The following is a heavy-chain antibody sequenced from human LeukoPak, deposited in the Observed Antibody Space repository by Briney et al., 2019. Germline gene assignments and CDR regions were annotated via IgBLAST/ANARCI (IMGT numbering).Heavy chain of an antibody. V-gene: IGHV4-4*02. D-gene: IGHD4-17*01. CDR1: GGSISSGSW. J-gene: IGHJ4*02. CDR3: ARGGDYRFDY. CDR2: IHHSGNT. Sequence: SGTLSLTCAVSGGSISSGSWWGWIRQPPGKGLEWIGEIHHSGNTNYNPSLKSRVTLSVDKSKNQLSLRLTSVTAADTAVYYCARGGDYRFDYWGQGTLVTVSS.